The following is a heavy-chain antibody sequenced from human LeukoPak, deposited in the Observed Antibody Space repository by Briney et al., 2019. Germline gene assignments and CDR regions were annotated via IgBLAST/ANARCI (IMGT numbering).Heavy chain of an antibody. CDR3: ARGGVRGVIICYFDY. CDR1: GGSFSGYY. V-gene: IGHV4-34*01. D-gene: IGHD3-10*01. Sequence: TSETLSLTCAVYGGSFSGYYWSWIRQPPGKGLEWIGEINHSGSTNYNPSLKSRVTISVDTFKNQFSLKLSSVTAADTAVYYCARGGVRGVIICYFDYWGQGTLVTVSS. J-gene: IGHJ4*02. CDR2: INHSGST.